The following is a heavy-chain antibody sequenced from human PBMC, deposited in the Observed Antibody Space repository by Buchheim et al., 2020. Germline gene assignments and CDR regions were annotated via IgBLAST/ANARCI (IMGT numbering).Heavy chain of an antibody. CDR1: GFTFSSYG. D-gene: IGHD6-19*01. CDR3: ASYSSGWYASDY. Sequence: QVQLVESGGGVVQPGRSLRLSCAASGFTFSSYGMHWVRQAPGKGLEWVAVISYDGSNKYYADSVKGRFTISRDNSKNTLYLQMNSLRAEDTAVYYCASYSSGWYASDYWGQGTL. J-gene: IGHJ4*02. V-gene: IGHV3-30*03. CDR2: ISYDGSNK.